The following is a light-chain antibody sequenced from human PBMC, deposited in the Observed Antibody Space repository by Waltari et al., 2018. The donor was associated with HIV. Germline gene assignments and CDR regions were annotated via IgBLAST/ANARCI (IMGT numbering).Light chain of an antibody. J-gene: IGKJ4*02. CDR1: QSVSTY. Sequence: EIVLTQSPATLSLSPGERATLSCRASQSVSTYLALYQQKPGQTPRLLIYDASNSATGIPARFSGRRSETDFTLTISSLEPEDFAVYYCQQRSSWLTFGGGTRVEIK. CDR2: DAS. V-gene: IGKV3-11*01. CDR3: QQRSSWLT.